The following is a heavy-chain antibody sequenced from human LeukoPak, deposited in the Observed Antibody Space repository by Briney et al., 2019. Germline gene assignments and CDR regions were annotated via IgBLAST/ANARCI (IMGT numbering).Heavy chain of an antibody. J-gene: IGHJ6*02. CDR1: GFTFSGYD. CDR2: IGAAGVT. D-gene: IGHD3-10*01. Sequence: GGSLRLSCAASGFTFSGYDMHWVRQVTGKGLEWVSGIGAAGVTYYPGSVKGRFTISRENAKNSLYLQMNSLRAGDTAVYYCARYGYGSGRYAFGLDVWGQGTTVTVSS. V-gene: IGHV3-13*01. CDR3: ARYGYGSGRYAFGLDV.